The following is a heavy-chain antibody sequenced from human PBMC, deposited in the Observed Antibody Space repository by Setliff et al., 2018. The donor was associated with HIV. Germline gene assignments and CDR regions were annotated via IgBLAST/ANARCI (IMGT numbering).Heavy chain of an antibody. CDR1: GGSFSGNY. D-gene: IGHD3-22*01. CDR3: ARGALSLTMTKLLSFFDC. CDR2: INHSGNT. J-gene: IGHJ4*02. V-gene: IGHV4-34*01. Sequence: SETLSLTCAVYGGSFSGNYWSWIRQTPGKGLEWIAEINHSGNTNYNPSLKSQVTISVVASKSHFSLKMTSVTAADTAVYYCARGALSLTMTKLLSFFDCWGQGTQVTVS.